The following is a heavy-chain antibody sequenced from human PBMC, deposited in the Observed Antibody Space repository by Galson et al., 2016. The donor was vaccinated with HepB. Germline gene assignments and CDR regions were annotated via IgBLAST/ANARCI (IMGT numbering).Heavy chain of an antibody. CDR1: GSSFTTYW. J-gene: IGHJ4*02. CDR2: IDPRDSYT. D-gene: IGHD7-27*01. V-gene: IGHV5-10-1*01. CDR3: ARHVTGDLDY. Sequence: QSGAEVKKPGESLRISCKGSGSSFTTYWITWVRQMPGKGLEWMGRIDPRDSYTNYSPAFQGHVTIPADESINTVYLQWRSLKASDTAMYYCARHVTGDLDYWGQGTLVTVSS.